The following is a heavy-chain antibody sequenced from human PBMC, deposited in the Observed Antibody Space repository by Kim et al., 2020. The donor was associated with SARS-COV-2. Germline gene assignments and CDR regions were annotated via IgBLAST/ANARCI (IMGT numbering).Heavy chain of an antibody. V-gene: IGHV4-34*01. CDR3: ARVSYYYGSGSYYTFDY. D-gene: IGHD3-10*01. J-gene: IGHJ4*02. Sequence: LKSRVTISVDTSKNQFSLKLSSVTAADTAVYYCARVSYYYGSGSYYTFDYWGQGTLVTVSS.